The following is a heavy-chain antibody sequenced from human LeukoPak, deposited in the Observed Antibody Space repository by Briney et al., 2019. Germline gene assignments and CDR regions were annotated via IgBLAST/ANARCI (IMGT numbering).Heavy chain of an antibody. CDR1: GFIFSTYG. J-gene: IGHJ6*02. CDR2: ISSSSSYI. Sequence: GRSLRLSCAASGFIFSTYGMHWVRQAPGKGLEWVSSISSSSSYIDHADPVKGRFTISRDNAKNSLYLQMNSLRAEDTAVYYCARVDYYDSRMDVWGQGTTVTVSS. D-gene: IGHD3-22*01. V-gene: IGHV3-21*01. CDR3: ARVDYYDSRMDV.